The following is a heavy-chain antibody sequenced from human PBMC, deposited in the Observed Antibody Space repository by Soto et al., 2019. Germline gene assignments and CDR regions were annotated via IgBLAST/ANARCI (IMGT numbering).Heavy chain of an antibody. CDR3: ASSYDSSGYDAFDI. CDR2: ISAYNGNT. Sequence: GASVKVSCKASGYTSTSYGISWVRQAPGQGLEWMGWISAYNGNTNYAQKLQGRVTMTTDTSTSTAYMELRSLRSDDTSVYCCASSYDSSGYDAFDIWGQGTMVTVSS. CDR1: GYTSTSYG. D-gene: IGHD3-22*01. V-gene: IGHV1-18*01. J-gene: IGHJ3*02.